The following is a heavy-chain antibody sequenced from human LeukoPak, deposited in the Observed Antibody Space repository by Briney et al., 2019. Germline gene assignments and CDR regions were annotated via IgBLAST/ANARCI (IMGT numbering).Heavy chain of an antibody. J-gene: IGHJ6*02. CDR3: AREQNRIAAAGTAWGYYYYYGMDV. V-gene: IGHV3-21*01. Sequence: PGGSLRLSCAASGFTFSSYSMNWVRQAPGKGLEWVSSISSSSSYIYYADSVKGRFTISRDNAKNSLYLQMNSLRDEDTAVYYCAREQNRIAAAGTAWGYYYYYGMDVWGQGTTVTVSS. CDR1: GFTFSSYS. D-gene: IGHD6-13*01. CDR2: ISSSSSYI.